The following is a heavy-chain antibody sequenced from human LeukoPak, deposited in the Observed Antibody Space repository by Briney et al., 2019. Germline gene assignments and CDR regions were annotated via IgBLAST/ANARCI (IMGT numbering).Heavy chain of an antibody. V-gene: IGHV3-74*01. CDR1: GFTFSSYW. J-gene: IGHJ4*02. CDR3: ARGGYYYDSSGLFDY. CDR2: INSDGSST. Sequence: GGSLRLSCAASGFTFSSYWMHWVRQAAGKGLVWVSRINSDGSSTSYADSVKGRFTISRDNAKNTLYLQMNSLRAEDTAVYYCARGGYYYDSSGLFDYWGQGTLVTVSS. D-gene: IGHD3-22*01.